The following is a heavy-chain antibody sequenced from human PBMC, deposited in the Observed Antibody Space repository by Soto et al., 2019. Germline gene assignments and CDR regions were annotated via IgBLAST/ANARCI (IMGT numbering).Heavy chain of an antibody. J-gene: IGHJ4*02. V-gene: IGHV1-69*01. CDR2: VIPILGTA. CDR3: ARLGHPGH. Sequence: QVQLVQSGAEVKKPGSSVTVSCTASGGSLRNSVISWVRQAPAQRLEWMGGVIPILGTANYAQKFQGRVTMTADEATSTAYMDLSSLSPVDTAVYYCARLGHPGHWGPGTLVIVSS. CDR1: GGSLRNSV.